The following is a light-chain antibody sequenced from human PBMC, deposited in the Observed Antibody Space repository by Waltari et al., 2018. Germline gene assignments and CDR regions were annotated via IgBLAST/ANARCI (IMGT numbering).Light chain of an antibody. CDR3: QHYGTSPPLT. CDR1: QSVSSSY. CDR2: GAS. J-gene: IGKJ4*01. V-gene: IGKV3-20*01. Sequence: EMVLTKSPGTLSLSPGERAKLTGRSRQSVSSSYLAWYQQKPRQAARLLIYGASSRATSIHDRFSGSGSGTDFTLPISRLEPEDFSVYYCQHYGTSPPLTFGGGTKVEIK.